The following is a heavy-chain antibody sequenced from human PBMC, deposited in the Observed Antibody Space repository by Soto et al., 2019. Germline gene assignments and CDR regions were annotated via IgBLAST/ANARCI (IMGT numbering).Heavy chain of an antibody. CDR2: IYWDDDK. Sequence: QITLKESGPPLVKPTQTLTLTCTFSGFSLSTSGVGVGWIRQPPGKALEWLALIYWDDDKRYSPSLKSRLTTTKGTPKTLVVLTMTNMDPEDTATYYCAHRPNYAYVGGYFQHWGQGTLVTVSS. CDR1: GFSLSTSGVG. J-gene: IGHJ1*01. V-gene: IGHV2-5*02. D-gene: IGHD3-16*01. CDR3: AHRPNYAYVGGYFQH.